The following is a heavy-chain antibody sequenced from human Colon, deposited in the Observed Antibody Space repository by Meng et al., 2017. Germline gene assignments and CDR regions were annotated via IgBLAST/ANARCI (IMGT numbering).Heavy chain of an antibody. D-gene: IGHD3-10*01. V-gene: IGHV3-53*01. CDR2: IYNGGST. Sequence: GGSLRLSCAASDFIVTSDYMFWVRQAPGKGLEWVSVIYNGGSTFYTDSVKGRFTISSDNSKNTLYLQMNSLRAEDTAVYYCASPLGYWGQGTLVTVSS. CDR1: DFIVTSDY. J-gene: IGHJ4*02. CDR3: ASPLGY.